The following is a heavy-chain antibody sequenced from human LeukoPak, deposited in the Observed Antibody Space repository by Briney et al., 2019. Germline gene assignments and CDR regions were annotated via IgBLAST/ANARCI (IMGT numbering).Heavy chain of an antibody. CDR3: ATTPYDFWSGYPHWYFDL. CDR2: IYYSGST. Sequence: SETLSLTCTVSGGSISSYYWSWIRQPLGKGLEWIGYIYYSGSTNYNPSLKNRVTISVDASKHQFSLKLGSVTAADTAVYYCATTPYDFWSGYPHWYFDLWGRGTLVTVSS. J-gene: IGHJ2*01. CDR1: GGSISSYY. D-gene: IGHD3-3*01. V-gene: IGHV4-59*01.